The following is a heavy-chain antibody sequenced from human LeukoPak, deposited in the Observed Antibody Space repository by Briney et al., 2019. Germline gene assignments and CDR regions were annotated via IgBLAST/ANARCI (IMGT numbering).Heavy chain of an antibody. CDR3: ANLRYFDWLEDNWFDP. CDR2: IYYSGST. Sequence: SETLSPTCTVSGGSISSYYWSWIRQPPGKGLEWIGYIYYSGSTNYNPSLKSRVTISVDTSKNQFSLKLSSVTAADTAVYYCANLRYFDWLEDNWFDPWGQGTLVTVSS. CDR1: GGSISSYY. J-gene: IGHJ5*02. V-gene: IGHV4-59*01. D-gene: IGHD3-9*01.